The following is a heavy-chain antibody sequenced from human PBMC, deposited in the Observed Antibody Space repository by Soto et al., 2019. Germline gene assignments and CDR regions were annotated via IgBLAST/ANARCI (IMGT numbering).Heavy chain of an antibody. CDR1: GGSISSYY. V-gene: IGHV4-59*12. CDR3: VRAYSDTSGYSLVP. J-gene: IGHJ5*02. CDR2: IYFERT. D-gene: IGHD3-22*01. Sequence: QVQLQESGPGLVQPSETLSLTCTVSGGSISSYYWAWIRQPPGKGLEWIGYIYFERTNYNPSLKTRANISVQTSKHQLSLRLHTVSAADKAVYYCVRAYSDTSGYSLVPWGQGTLVTVSS.